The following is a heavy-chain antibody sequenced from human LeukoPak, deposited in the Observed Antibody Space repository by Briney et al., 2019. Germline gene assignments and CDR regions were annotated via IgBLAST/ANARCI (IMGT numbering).Heavy chain of an antibody. CDR1: GGSLSSSSYY. D-gene: IGHD3-22*01. CDR3: ACEPGDQWLLENYFDY. CDR2: TYYSGST. J-gene: IGHJ4*02. V-gene: IGHV4-39*07. Sequence: PSETLSLTCTVSGGSLSSSSYYWGWIRRPPGKGLEWIGSTYYSGSTYYNPSLKSRVTISVDTSKNQFSLKLSSVTAADTAVYYCACEPGDQWLLENYFDYWGQGTLVTVSS.